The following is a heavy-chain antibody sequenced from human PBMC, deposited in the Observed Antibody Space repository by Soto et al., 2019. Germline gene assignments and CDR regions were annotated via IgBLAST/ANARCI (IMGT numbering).Heavy chain of an antibody. CDR1: GFTFNSHE. CDR3: ARSWGLYCSSSRCYSPWFDP. J-gene: IGHJ5*02. Sequence: GGSLRLPCAGSGFTFNSHEMTWVRQAPGKGLEWISSISRSGGSIYYADSVKGRFTVSRDNAKNSLYLQMNSLRAEDTAVYYCARSWGLYCSSSRCYSPWFDPWGRGTLVTVSS. CDR2: ISRSGGSI. V-gene: IGHV3-48*03. D-gene: IGHD2-2*02.